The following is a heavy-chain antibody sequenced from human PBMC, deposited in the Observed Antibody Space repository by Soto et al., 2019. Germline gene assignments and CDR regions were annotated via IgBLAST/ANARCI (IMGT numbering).Heavy chain of an antibody. V-gene: IGHV5-51*01. Sequence: PGESLKISCKGSGYSFTSYWIGWVRQMPGKGLEWMGIIYPGDSDTRYSPSFQGHVTISADKSISTAYLQWSSLKASDTAMYYCARQGTTRLNYYYYGMDVWGQGTTVTVSS. J-gene: IGHJ6*02. D-gene: IGHD6-25*01. CDR3: ARQGTTRLNYYYYGMDV. CDR2: IYPGDSDT. CDR1: GYSFTSYW.